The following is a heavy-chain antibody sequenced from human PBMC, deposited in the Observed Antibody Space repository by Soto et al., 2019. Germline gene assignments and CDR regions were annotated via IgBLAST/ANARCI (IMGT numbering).Heavy chain of an antibody. J-gene: IGHJ6*03. Sequence: QVQLVQSGAEVKKPGSSVKVACKASGYTFTSYDINWVRQATGQGREWMGWMNPNSGNTGYAQKVQGRVTMNRNTTIRTADMEQISLRSEDTAVYYCTECSGGVYQLLWDGYYYYYNMAVCFKGTTVTVSS. D-gene: IGHD2-2*01. V-gene: IGHV1-8*01. CDR2: MNPNSGNT. CDR3: TECSGGVYQLLWDGYYYYYNMAV. CDR1: GYTFTSYD.